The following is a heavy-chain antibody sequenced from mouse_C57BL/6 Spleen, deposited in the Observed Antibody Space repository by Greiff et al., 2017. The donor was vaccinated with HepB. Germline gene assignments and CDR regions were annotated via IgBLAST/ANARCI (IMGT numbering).Heavy chain of an antibody. D-gene: IGHD1-1*01. CDR1: GFNIKDDY. J-gene: IGHJ3*01. V-gene: IGHV14-4*01. CDR3: TAFIARAFAY. CDR2: IDPENGDT. Sequence: VQLQQSGAELVRPGASVKLSCTASGFNIKDDYMHWVKQRPEQGLEWIGWIDPENGDTEYASKFQGKATITADTSSNTAYLQLSSLTSEDTAVYYCTAFIARAFAYWGQGTLVTVSA.